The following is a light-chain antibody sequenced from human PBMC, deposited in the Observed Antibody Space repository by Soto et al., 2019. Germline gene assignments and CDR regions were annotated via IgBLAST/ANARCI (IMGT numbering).Light chain of an antibody. CDR1: HGINSY. CDR2: AAS. V-gene: IGKV1-9*01. J-gene: IGKJ5*01. Sequence: DIQLTQSPSFLSASVGDRVTITCRASHGINSYLAWYQQKPGIAPKLLIYAASTLHSGVPSRFSGSGSGTEFTLTISSLQPEDFATYYCQQLNSSPITFGQGTRLEIK. CDR3: QQLNSSPIT.